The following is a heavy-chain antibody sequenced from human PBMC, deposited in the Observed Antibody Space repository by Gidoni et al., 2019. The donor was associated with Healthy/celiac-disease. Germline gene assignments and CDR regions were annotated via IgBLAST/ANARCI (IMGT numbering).Heavy chain of an antibody. CDR1: GFTFSDYY. CDR2: ISSSGSTI. J-gene: IGHJ4*02. Sequence: QVQLVESGGGLVTTGGSLRLSCAASGFTFSDYYMSWIRPAPGKGLEWVSYISSSGSTIYYADSVKGRFTISRDNAKTSLYLQMNSLGAEDTAVYYCARCRYGWYFDYWGQGTLVTVSS. D-gene: IGHD6-19*01. V-gene: IGHV3-11*01. CDR3: ARCRYGWYFDY.